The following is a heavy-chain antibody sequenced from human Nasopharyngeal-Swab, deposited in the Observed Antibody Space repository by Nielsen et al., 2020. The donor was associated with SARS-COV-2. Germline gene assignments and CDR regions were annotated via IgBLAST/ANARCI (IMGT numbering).Heavy chain of an antibody. CDR2: IKQDGSEK. D-gene: IGHD6-13*01. Sequence: GGSLRLSCAASGFTFSSYWMSWVRQAPGKGLEWVANIKQDGSEKYYVDSVKGRFTISRDNAKNSLYLQMNSLRAEDTAVYYCARDRRQQLRPEGLFDPWGQGTLVTVSS. V-gene: IGHV3-7*04. CDR1: GFTFSSYW. J-gene: IGHJ5*02. CDR3: ARDRRQQLRPEGLFDP.